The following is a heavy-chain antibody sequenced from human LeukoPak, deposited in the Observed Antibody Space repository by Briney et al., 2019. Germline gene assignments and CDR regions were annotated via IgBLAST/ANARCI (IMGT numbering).Heavy chain of an antibody. CDR1: GFTFSTYA. Sequence: GGSLRLSCAASGFTFSTYAMTWVRQAPGKGLEWVSSIRDRTYYADSAKGRFTIFRDDSRNTLYLQMNSLGAEDTAVYYCAKSWRSYDSSTSYYAFDLWGQGTTVTVSS. V-gene: IGHV3-23*01. CDR3: AKSWRSYDSSTSYYAFDL. CDR2: SIRDRT. J-gene: IGHJ3*01. D-gene: IGHD3-22*01.